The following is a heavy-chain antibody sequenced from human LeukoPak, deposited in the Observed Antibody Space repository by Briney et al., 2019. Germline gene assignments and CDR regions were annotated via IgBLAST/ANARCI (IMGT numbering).Heavy chain of an antibody. Sequence: PGRPLRLSCAASGLTFSSSVIHWVRQAPGKRLEWVAVISSHGHSQYYADSVKDRFTISRDNSKNTQYLQINSLREDDTAIYYCARERGVLDAFDIWGQGTIVTVFS. CDR2: ISSHGHSQ. CDR1: GLTFSSSV. J-gene: IGHJ3*02. CDR3: ARERGVLDAFDI. V-gene: IGHV3-30-3*01. D-gene: IGHD3-16*01.